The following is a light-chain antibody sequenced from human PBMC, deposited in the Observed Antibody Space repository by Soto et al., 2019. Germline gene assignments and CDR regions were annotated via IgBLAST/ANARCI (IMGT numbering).Light chain of an antibody. CDR1: SSNIGAGYD. V-gene: IGLV1-40*01. Sequence: QSVLTQPPSVSGAPGQRVTISCTGSSSNIGAGYDVHWYQQLPGTAPKLLIYGNSNRPSGVPDRFSGSKSGTSATLPITGLQTDDEADYYCKSYDSSLSSLVFGGGTKLTVL. CDR2: GNS. CDR3: KSYDSSLSSLV. J-gene: IGLJ3*02.